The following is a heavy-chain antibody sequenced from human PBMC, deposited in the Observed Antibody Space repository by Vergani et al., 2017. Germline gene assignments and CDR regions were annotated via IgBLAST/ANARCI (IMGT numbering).Heavy chain of an antibody. CDR3: ARAYDILTGHYYYYGMDV. D-gene: IGHD3-9*01. CDR2: ISSSSSYI. CDR1: GFTLSSYS. J-gene: IGHJ6*02. Sequence: EVQLVESGGGLVKPGGSLRLSCAASGFTLSSYSMNGVRQAPGKGLEWVSSISSSSSYIYYADSVKGRFTISRDNAKNSLYLHMNSLRAEDTAVYYCARAYDILTGHYYYYGMDVWGQGTTVTVSS. V-gene: IGHV3-21*01.